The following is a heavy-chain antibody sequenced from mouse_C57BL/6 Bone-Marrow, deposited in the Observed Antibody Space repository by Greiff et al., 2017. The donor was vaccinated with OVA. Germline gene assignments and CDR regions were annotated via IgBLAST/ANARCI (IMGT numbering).Heavy chain of an antibody. V-gene: IGHV2-5*01. CDR1: GFSLTSYG. CDR3: AKNGGSSPRAMDY. Sequence: QVQLQQSGPGLVQPSQSLSITCTVSGFSLTSYGVHWVRQSPGKGLEWLGVIWRGGSTDYNAAFMSRLSITKDNSKSQVFFKMNSLQADDTAIYYCAKNGGSSPRAMDYWGQGTSVTVSS. CDR2: IWRGGST. J-gene: IGHJ4*01. D-gene: IGHD1-1*01.